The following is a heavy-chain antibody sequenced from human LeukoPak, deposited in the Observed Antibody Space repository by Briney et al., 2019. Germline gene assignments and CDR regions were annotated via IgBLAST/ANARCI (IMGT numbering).Heavy chain of an antibody. CDR1: GFTLSDHY. V-gene: IGHV1-2*02. CDR3: ARDHNWGPDY. Sequence: GASVKVSCKASGFTLSDHYMHWIRQTPGQGLEWMGWIRPKTGETHYAQNFQDRVTMTRDTSTATVSVELNRLRSDDTAFYYCARDHNWGPDYWGQGTPVTVCS. D-gene: IGHD7-27*01. J-gene: IGHJ4*02. CDR2: IRPKTGET.